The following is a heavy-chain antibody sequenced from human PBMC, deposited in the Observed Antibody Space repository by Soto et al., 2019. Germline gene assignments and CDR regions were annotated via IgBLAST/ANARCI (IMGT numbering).Heavy chain of an antibody. J-gene: IGHJ4*02. D-gene: IGHD3-10*01. V-gene: IGHV3-21*01. CDR1: GFTFSNAW. Sequence: PGGSLRLSCAASGFTFSNAWINWVRQAPGKGLEWVSSISSSSSYIYYADSVKGRFTISRDNAKNSLYLQMNSLRAEDTAVYYCARDPWSGEGVPYWGQGTLVTVS. CDR2: ISSSSSYI. CDR3: ARDPWSGEGVPY.